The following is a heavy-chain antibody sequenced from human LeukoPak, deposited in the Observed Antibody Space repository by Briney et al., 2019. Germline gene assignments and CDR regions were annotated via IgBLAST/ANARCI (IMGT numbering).Heavy chain of an antibody. Sequence: ASVKVSCKASGGTFSSYAISWVRQAPGQGLEWVGGIIPIFGTANYAQKFQGRVTITADESTSTAYMELSSLRSEDTAVYYCATPDGDILTGYLNYWGQGTLVTVSS. CDR1: GGTFSSYA. J-gene: IGHJ4*02. CDR2: IIPIFGTA. D-gene: IGHD3-9*01. CDR3: ATPDGDILTGYLNY. V-gene: IGHV1-69*13.